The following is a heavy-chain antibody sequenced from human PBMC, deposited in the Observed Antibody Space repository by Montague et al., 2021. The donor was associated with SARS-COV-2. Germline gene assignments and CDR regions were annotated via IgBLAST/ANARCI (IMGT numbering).Heavy chain of an antibody. D-gene: IGHD4/OR15-4a*01. CDR1: GFTFSRAV. Sequence: SLRLSCAASGFTFSRAVMHWVRQAPGKGLEWVAVISCDGRSEHYADSVEGRFSISRDNSENTVSLQMNSLRAEDTALYYCARRMESAKWSDGLDVWGQGTTVTVSS. V-gene: IGHV3-30*04. CDR3: ARRMESAKWSDGLDV. CDR2: ISCDGRSE. J-gene: IGHJ6*02.